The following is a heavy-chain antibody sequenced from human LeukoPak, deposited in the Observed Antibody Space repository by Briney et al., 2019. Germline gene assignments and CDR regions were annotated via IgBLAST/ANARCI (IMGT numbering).Heavy chain of an antibody. D-gene: IGHD2-21*02. V-gene: IGHV3-23*01. Sequence: GGSLRLSCEASGFSFPYGMSWVRQAPGKGLEWVSGITNSGENTYYADSVKGRFTISRDNSKNTLYLQMNSLRAEDTAVYYCAKDLCGGDCYYVDYWGQGTLVTVSS. CDR1: GFSFPYG. CDR2: ITNSGENT. CDR3: AKDLCGGDCYYVDY. J-gene: IGHJ4*02.